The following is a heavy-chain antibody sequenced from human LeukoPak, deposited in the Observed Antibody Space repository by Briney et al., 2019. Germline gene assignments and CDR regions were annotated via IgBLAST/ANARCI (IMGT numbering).Heavy chain of an antibody. CDR2: IYYSGST. CDR3: ATMSFRGYYYDSSGYYRSFDY. CDR1: GDSISSSSYY. D-gene: IGHD3-22*01. V-gene: IGHV4-39*01. J-gene: IGHJ4*02. Sequence: SETLSLTCTVSGDSISSSSYYWGWIRQPPGKGLEWIGSIYYSGSTYYNPSLKSRVTISVDTSKNQFSLKLSSVTAADTAVYYCATMSFRGYYYDSSGYYRSFDYWGQGTLVTVSS.